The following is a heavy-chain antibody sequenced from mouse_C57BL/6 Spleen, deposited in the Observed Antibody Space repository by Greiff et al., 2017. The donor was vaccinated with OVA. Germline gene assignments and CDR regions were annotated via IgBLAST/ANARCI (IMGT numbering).Heavy chain of an antibody. Sequence: QVHVKQSDAELVKPGASVKISCKASGYTFTDYSIHWMKQRPEQGLEWIGYIYPRDGSTNYNEKFKGKATLTADKSSSTAYMQLNSLTSEDSAVDFCARSSPNHFDWYFDVWGTGTTVTVSS. CDR2: IYPRDGST. CDR1: GYTFTDYS. V-gene: IGHV1-78*01. D-gene: IGHD6-1*01. CDR3: ARSSPNHFDWYFDV. J-gene: IGHJ1*03.